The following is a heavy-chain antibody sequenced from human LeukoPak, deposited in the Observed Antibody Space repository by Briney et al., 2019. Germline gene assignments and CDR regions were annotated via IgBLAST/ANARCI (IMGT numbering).Heavy chain of an antibody. J-gene: IGHJ6*02. Sequence: GGSLRLSCAASGFTFSNYAMSWVRQAPGKGLEWVSVISGSGGTTYYADSVKGRFAISRDNSKNTVYLQMNSLRAEDTALYYCAKWGAWFGTVNYYGMYVWGQGTTATVSS. CDR2: ISGSGGTT. D-gene: IGHD3-10*01. CDR3: AKWGAWFGTVNYYGMYV. V-gene: IGHV3-23*01. CDR1: GFTFSNYA.